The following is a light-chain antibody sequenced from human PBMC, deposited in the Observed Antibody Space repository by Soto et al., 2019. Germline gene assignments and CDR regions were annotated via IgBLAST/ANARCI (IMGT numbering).Light chain of an antibody. CDR1: QSVSSSY. V-gene: IGKV3-20*01. Sequence: EIVLTQSPGTLSLSPGERATLSCRASQSVSSSYLAWYQQKPGQAPRLLIYGASSRATGIPDRFSGSGSGTIFDLTISRLEPEDFAVYYCQQYGSSLITFGQGTRLEIK. J-gene: IGKJ5*01. CDR3: QQYGSSLIT. CDR2: GAS.